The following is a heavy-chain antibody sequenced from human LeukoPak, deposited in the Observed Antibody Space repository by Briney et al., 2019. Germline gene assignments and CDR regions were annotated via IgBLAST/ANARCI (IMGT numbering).Heavy chain of an antibody. J-gene: IGHJ3*02. CDR1: GGSISSYY. CDR2: IYYSGST. Sequence: PSETLSLTCTVSGGSISSYYWSWIRQPPGKGLEWIGYIYYSGSTNYNPSLKSRVTISVDTSKNQFSLKLSSVTAADTAVYYCARGGPSKEYYDFWSGYLDAFDIWGQGTMVTVSS. V-gene: IGHV4-59*01. CDR3: ARGGPSKEYYDFWSGYLDAFDI. D-gene: IGHD3-3*01.